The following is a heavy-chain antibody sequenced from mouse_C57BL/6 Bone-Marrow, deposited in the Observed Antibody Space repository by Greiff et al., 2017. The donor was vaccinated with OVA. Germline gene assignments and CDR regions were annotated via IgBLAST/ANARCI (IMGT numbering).Heavy chain of an antibody. Sequence: VQLQQSGAELVRPGASVTLSCKASGYTFTDYEMHWVKQTPVHGLEWIGAIDPETGGTAYNQKFKGKAILTADKSSSTAYMELRSLTSEDSAVYYCPFYYGNTGFAYWGQGTLVTVSA. J-gene: IGHJ3*01. V-gene: IGHV1-15*01. CDR1: GYTFTDYE. CDR2: IDPETGGT. D-gene: IGHD2-1*01. CDR3: PFYYGNTGFAY.